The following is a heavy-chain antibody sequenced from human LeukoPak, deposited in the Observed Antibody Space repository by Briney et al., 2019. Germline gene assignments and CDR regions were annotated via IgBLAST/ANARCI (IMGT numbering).Heavy chain of an antibody. V-gene: IGHV4-34*01. J-gene: IGHJ4*02. Sequence: SETLSLTCAVYGGSFSGYYWSWIRQPPGKGLEWIGEINHSGSTNYNPSLKSRVTISVDTSKNQFSLKLSSVTAADTAVYYCARYYYDSSGSGEFDYWGQGTLVTVSS. D-gene: IGHD3-22*01. CDR3: ARYYYDSSGSGEFDY. CDR2: INHSGST. CDR1: GGSFSGYY.